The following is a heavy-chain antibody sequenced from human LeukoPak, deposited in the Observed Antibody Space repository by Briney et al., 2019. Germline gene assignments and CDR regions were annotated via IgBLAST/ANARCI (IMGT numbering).Heavy chain of an antibody. CDR2: IYYSGST. CDR3: ARRTWRYCSGGSCYSGVFDY. J-gene: IGHJ4*02. CDR1: GGSFSGYY. V-gene: IGHV4-34*01. Sequence: SETLSLTCAVYGGSFSGYYWSWIRQPPGKGLEWIGSIYYSGSTYYNPSLKSRVTISVDTSKNQFSLKLSSVTAADTAVYYCARRTWRYCSGGSCYSGVFDYWGQGTLVTVSS. D-gene: IGHD2-15*01.